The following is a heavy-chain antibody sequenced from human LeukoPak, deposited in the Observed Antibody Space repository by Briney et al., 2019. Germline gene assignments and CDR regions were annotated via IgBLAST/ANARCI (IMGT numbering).Heavy chain of an antibody. J-gene: IGHJ4*02. D-gene: IGHD3-22*01. CDR2: ISAYNGNT. Sequence: GASVKVSCKASGYTFTSYGISWVRQAPGQGLEWMGWISAYNGNTNYAQKLQGRVTMTTDTSTSTAYMELRSLRSDDTAVYYCARDGDGPSSGYGSYWSQGTLVTVSS. CDR1: GYTFTSYG. V-gene: IGHV1-18*01. CDR3: ARDGDGPSSGYGSY.